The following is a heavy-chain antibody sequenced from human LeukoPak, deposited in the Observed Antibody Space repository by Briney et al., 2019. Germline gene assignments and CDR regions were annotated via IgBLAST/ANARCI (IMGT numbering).Heavy chain of an antibody. Sequence: ASVKVSCKASGYTFTSYYMHWVRQAPGQGLEWMGMINPSGGSTSYAQKFQGRVTMTRDTSTSTVYMELSSLRSEDTAVYYCARDGIAYCGGDCYSRWFDPWGQGTLVTVSS. J-gene: IGHJ5*02. D-gene: IGHD2-21*02. CDR2: INPSGGST. CDR1: GYTFTSYY. V-gene: IGHV1-46*01. CDR3: ARDGIAYCGGDCYSRWFDP.